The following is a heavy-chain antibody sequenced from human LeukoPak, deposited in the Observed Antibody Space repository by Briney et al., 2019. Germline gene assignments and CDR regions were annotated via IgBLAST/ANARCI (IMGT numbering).Heavy chain of an antibody. CDR3: AKLAAAGPFDY. Sequence: PGGSLRLSCAASGFTFSSYGMHWVRQAPGKGLEWVAVISYDGSNKYYADSVKGRFTISGDNSKNTLYLQMNSLRAEDTAVYYCAKLAAAGPFDYWGQGTLVTVSS. CDR2: ISYDGSNK. V-gene: IGHV3-30*18. CDR1: GFTFSSYG. D-gene: IGHD6-13*01. J-gene: IGHJ4*02.